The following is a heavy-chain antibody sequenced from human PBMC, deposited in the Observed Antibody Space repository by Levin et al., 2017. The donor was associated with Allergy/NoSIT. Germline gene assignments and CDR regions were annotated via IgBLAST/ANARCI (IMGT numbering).Heavy chain of an antibody. CDR1: GFTFSTYA. D-gene: IGHD3-9*01. Sequence: GGSLRLSCAASGFTFSTYALNWVRQAPGKGLEWVSSINTISSHIYYANSVRGRFTISRDNARNSLYLQMISLRPEDTAVYYSARDDSFTGYQRFDAMDVWGRGTTVTVSS. CDR3: ARDDSFTGYQRFDAMDV. J-gene: IGHJ6*02. V-gene: IGHV3-21*01. CDR2: INTISSHI.